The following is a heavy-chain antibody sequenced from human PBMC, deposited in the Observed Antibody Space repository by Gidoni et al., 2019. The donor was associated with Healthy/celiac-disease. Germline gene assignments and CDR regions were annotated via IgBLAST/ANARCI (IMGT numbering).Heavy chain of an antibody. J-gene: IGHJ5*02. CDR2: IIPIFGTA. V-gene: IGHV1-69*01. CDR3: ARGRYDFWSGYEITNWFDP. Sequence: QVQLVQSGAEVKKPGSSVKVSCKASGGTFSRYALSWVRQAPGQGLEWMGEIIPIFGTANYAKKFQGRFTITAVESTSTAYMELSSLRSEDTAVYYCARGRYDFWSGYEITNWFDPWGQGTLVTVSS. D-gene: IGHD3-3*01. CDR1: GGTFSRYA.